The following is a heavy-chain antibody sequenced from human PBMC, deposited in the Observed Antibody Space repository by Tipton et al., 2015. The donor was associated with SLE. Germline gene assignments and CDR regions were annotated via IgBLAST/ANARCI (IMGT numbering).Heavy chain of an antibody. CDR1: GGSIRSYY. V-gene: IGHV4-59*12. CDR3: AREPRSGYHDY. Sequence: LRLSCTVSGGSIRSYYWSWIRQPPGKGLEWIGYIYYSGSTNQNPSLKSRATISVDTSKNQVSLKLSSVTAADTAVYYCAREPRSGYHDYWGQGTLVTVSS. CDR2: IYYSGST. D-gene: IGHD3-3*01. J-gene: IGHJ4*02.